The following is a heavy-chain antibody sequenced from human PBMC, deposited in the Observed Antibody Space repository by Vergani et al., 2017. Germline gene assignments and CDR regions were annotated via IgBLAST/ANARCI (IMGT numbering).Heavy chain of an antibody. CDR1: GFTFSSYW. D-gene: IGHD4-17*01. CDR3: ARDPLYYGDYGYYFDY. Sequence: EVQLVESGGGLVQPGGSLRLSCAASGFTFSSYWMSWVRQAPGKGLEWVANIKQDGSEKYYVDSVKGRFTISRDNAKNSLYLQMNSLRAEDTAVYYCARDPLYYGDYGYYFDYWGQGTLVTVSS. J-gene: IGHJ4*02. CDR2: IKQDGSEK. V-gene: IGHV3-7*01.